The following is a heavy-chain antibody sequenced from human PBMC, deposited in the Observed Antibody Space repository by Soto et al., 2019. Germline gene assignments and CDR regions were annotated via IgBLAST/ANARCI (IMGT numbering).Heavy chain of an antibody. CDR3: ARVTVFSRAMDYGMDA. V-gene: IGHV4-59*01. CDR1: GGSISSYY. CDR2: IYYSGST. Sequence: PSETLSLTCTVSGGSISSYYWSWIRQPLGKGLEWIGYIYYSGSTNYNPSLKSRVTISVDTSKNQFSLKLSSVTAADTAVYYCARVTVFSRAMDYGMDAWGQGTTVTVSS. J-gene: IGHJ6*02. D-gene: IGHD2-8*01.